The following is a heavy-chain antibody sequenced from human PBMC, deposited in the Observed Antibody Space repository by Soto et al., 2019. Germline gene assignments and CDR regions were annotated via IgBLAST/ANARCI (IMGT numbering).Heavy chain of an antibody. J-gene: IGHJ4*02. D-gene: IGHD4-17*01. CDR3: ARWAATSAYGIDS. CDR2: IHDSGST. CDR1: GGSISSSNW. Sequence: QVQLQESGPGLVKPSGTLSLTCDVSGGSISSSNWWTWVRQSPGKGLEWIGEIHDSGSTSYNPSLKSRATISVDISKNQFSLKLSSVTAADTAVYYCARWAATSAYGIDSWGQGTLVTVSS. V-gene: IGHV4-4*02.